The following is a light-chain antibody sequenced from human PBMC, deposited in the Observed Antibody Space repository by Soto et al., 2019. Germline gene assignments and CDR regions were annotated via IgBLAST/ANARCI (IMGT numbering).Light chain of an antibody. CDR2: AAS. V-gene: IGKV1-5*01. CDR3: LQHNSYPRT. Sequence: DLQMTQSPSTLSASVGDSVTVTCRASQSVSTWLAWYQQKPGKAPKRLIYAASSLQSGVPSRFSGSGSGTEFTLTISSLQPEDFATYYCLQHNSYPRTFGQGTKVDIK. CDR1: QSVSTW. J-gene: IGKJ1*01.